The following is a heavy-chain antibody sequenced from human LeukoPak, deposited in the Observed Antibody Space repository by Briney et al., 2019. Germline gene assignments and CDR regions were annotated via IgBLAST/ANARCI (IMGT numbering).Heavy chain of an antibody. CDR3: ARDQFGCSSTSCYDPYYYYGMDV. CDR2: ISRSSRYT. D-gene: IGHD2-2*01. J-gene: IGHJ6*04. CDR1: GFTFSDYY. Sequence: PGGSLRLSCAASGFTFSDYYMSWIREAPGEGLEWVSYISRSSRYTNYADSVKGRFTISRDNAKNSLYLQMNRLRAEDTAVYYCARDQFGCSSTSCYDPYYYYGMDVWGKGTTVTVSS. V-gene: IGHV3-11*05.